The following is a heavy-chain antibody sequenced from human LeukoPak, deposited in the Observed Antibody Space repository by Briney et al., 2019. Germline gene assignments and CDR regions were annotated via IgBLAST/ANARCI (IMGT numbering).Heavy chain of an antibody. D-gene: IGHD4-17*01. CDR2: INHSGST. CDR3: ARGRHQYGAQGY. V-gene: IGHV4-34*01. Sequence: SEPLSLTCAVYGGSFSGYYWSWVRQPPGKGLEWIGEINHSGSTNYNPSLKSRVTISVDTSKNQFSLKLSSVTAADTAVYYCARGRHQYGAQGYWGQGTLVTVSS. J-gene: IGHJ4*02. CDR1: GGSFSGYY.